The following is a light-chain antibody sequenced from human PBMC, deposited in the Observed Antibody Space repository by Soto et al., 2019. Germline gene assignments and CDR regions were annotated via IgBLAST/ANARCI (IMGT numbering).Light chain of an antibody. CDR1: QSISSW. J-gene: IGKJ4*01. Sequence: DIQMTQSPSTLSASVGDRVTITCRASQSISSWLAWYQQKPGKAPKLLIYRASSLQSGVQSRFSGSGSGTEFTLTIISLQPDDFATYYCQQYNSYSLTFGGGTKVEIK. CDR2: RAS. V-gene: IGKV1-5*03. CDR3: QQYNSYSLT.